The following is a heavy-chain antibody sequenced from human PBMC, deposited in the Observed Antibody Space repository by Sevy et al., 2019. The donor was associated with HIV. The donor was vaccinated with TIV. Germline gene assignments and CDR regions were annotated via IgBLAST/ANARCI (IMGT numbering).Heavy chain of an antibody. J-gene: IGHJ4*02. Sequence: GGSLRLSCVASGFTFRSYTMKRVRQAPWKGLECVSSISSSRSYIYYADSVKGRFTISRDDAKNSLYLQMNTLRAEDAALYYCARVRPYDTRDFDYWGQGTLVTVSS. CDR2: ISSSRSYI. CDR3: ARVRPYDTRDFDY. V-gene: IGHV3-21*01. D-gene: IGHD3-22*01. CDR1: GFTFRSYT.